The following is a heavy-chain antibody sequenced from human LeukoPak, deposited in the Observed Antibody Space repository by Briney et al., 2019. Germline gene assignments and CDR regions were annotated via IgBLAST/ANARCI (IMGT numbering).Heavy chain of an antibody. J-gene: IGHJ5*02. CDR1: GFTFSSYG. CDR2: IWYDGSNK. CDR3: ARVDDFGSFDP. V-gene: IGHV3-33*08. D-gene: IGHD3-3*01. Sequence: GGSLRLSCAASGFTFSSYGMPWVRQAPGKGLEWVAVIWYDGSNKYYADSVKGRFTISRDNSKNTLYLQMNSLRAEDTAVYYCARVDDFGSFDPWGQGTLVTVSS.